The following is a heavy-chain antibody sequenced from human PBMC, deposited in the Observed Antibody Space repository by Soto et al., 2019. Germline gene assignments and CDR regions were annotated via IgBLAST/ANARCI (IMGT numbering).Heavy chain of an antibody. D-gene: IGHD3-9*01. V-gene: IGHV4-30-4*01. J-gene: IGHJ4*02. CDR3: ARARYFDPSHQLDY. CDR1: GGSISSGDYY. CDR2: IYYSGST. Sequence: SETLSLTCTVSGGSISSGDYYWSWIRQPPGKGLEWIGYIYYSGSTYYNPSLKSRVTISVDTSKNQFSLKLSSVTAADTAVYYCARARYFDPSHQLDYWGQGTLVTVSS.